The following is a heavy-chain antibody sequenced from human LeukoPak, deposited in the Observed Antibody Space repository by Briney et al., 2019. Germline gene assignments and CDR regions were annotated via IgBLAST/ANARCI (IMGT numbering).Heavy chain of an antibody. CDR1: GYTFTSHF. J-gene: IGHJ3*02. D-gene: IGHD3-22*01. Sequence: ASVKVSCKASGYTFTSHFMHWVRQAPGQGLEWMGIINPRGGGTSYTQKFQGRVTMTRDTFTSTVYMELSSLRSEDTAVYYCARVKSYYYDSSDKDAFDIWGQGTMVTVSS. CDR2: INPRGGGT. V-gene: IGHV1-46*01. CDR3: ARVKSYYYDSSDKDAFDI.